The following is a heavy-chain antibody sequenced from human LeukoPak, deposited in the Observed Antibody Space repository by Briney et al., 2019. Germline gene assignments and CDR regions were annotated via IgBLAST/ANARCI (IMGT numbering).Heavy chain of an antibody. CDR1: GGTFSSYA. CDR3: ARAVYSSSWYGNDAFDI. D-gene: IGHD6-13*01. CDR2: IIPILGIA. J-gene: IGHJ3*02. Sequence: SVKVSSKASGGTFSSYAISWVRQAPGQGLEWMGRIIPILGIANYAQKFQGRVTITTDESTSTAYMELSSLRSEDTAVYYCARAVYSSSWYGNDAFDIWGQGTMVTVSS. V-gene: IGHV1-69*04.